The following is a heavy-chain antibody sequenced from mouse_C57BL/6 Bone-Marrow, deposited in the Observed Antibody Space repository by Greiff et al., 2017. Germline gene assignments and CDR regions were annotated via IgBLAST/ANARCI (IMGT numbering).Heavy chain of an antibody. CDR1: GYTFTSYD. Sequence: QVQLQQSGPELVKPGASVKLSCKASGYTFTSYDINWVQQRPGQGLEWIGWIYPRDGSTEYNEKFKGKATLTVDTSSSTAYMELHSLTSEDSAVYFCARSGSYPLFDYWGQGTTLTVSS. D-gene: IGHD6-1*01. CDR2: IYPRDGST. V-gene: IGHV1-85*01. CDR3: ARSGSYPLFDY. J-gene: IGHJ2*01.